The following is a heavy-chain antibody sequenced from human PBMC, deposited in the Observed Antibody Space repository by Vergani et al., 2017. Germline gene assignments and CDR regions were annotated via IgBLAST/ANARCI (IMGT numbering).Heavy chain of an antibody. CDR2: ISYDGSNK. CDR1: GFTFSSYA. V-gene: IGHV3-30-3*01. D-gene: IGHD6-13*01. J-gene: IGHJ4*02. CDR3: ASDGPGIAAAGTPLGY. Sequence: QVQLVESGGGVVQTGRSLRLSCAASGFTFSSYAMHWVRQAPGKGLEWVAVISYDGSNKYYADSVKGRFTISRDNSKNTLYLQMNSLRAEDTAVYYCASDGPGIAAAGTPLGYWGQGTLVTVSS.